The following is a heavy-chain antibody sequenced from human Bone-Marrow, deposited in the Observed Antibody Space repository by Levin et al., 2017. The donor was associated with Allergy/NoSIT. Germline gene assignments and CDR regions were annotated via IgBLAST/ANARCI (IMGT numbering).Heavy chain of an antibody. CDR2: IRDSDSDT. V-gene: IGHV3-23*01. D-gene: IGHD2-2*01. J-gene: IGHJ4*02. CDR1: GFSFITYV. CDR3: ATGQRRALGDCSGNTCYPPWFFDY. Sequence: GGSLRLSCAASGFSFITYVMAWVRQAPGKGLEWVSTIRDSDSDTFYADSVKGRFTISRDNSKNTLYLQINSLRAEDTAIYFCATGQRRALGDCSGNTCYPPWFFDYWGLGTLVTGSS.